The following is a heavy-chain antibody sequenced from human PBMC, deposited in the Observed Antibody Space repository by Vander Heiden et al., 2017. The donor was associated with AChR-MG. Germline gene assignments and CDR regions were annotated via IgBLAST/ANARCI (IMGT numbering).Heavy chain of an antibody. J-gene: IGHJ4*02. CDR3: AKKNPGVAPFDY. CDR2: ISSSGGDT. D-gene: IGHD3-3*01. CDR1: AFPFSSYA. Sequence: VQLLESGGGLVQPGGSLRLSCAASAFPFSSYAMSWVRQAPGKGLEWVSGISSSGGDTPYADSVKGRFTISRDNSKNTLYLQMNSLRAEDTAVYYCAKKNPGVAPFDYWGQGTLVTVSS. V-gene: IGHV3-23*01.